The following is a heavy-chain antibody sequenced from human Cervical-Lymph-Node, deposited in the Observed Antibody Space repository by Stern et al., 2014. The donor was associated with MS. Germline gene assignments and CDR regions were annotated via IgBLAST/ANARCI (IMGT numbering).Heavy chain of an antibody. J-gene: IGHJ1*01. CDR2: LYYDGSNR. CDR3: AREGGNTAEYFQH. Sequence: VQLVEPGGGVVQPGRSLRLSWAASGFTFSSSGMHWVRQAPGKGLEWLAILYYDGSNRYHADSVKGRFTISRDNSKNTLYLQMNSLRAEDTAVYYCAREGGNTAEYFQHWGQGTLVTVSS. V-gene: IGHV3-33*01. D-gene: IGHD4-23*01. CDR1: GFTFSSSG.